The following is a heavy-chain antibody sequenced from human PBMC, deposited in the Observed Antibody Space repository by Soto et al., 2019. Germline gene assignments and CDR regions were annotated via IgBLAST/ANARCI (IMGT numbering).Heavy chain of an antibody. CDR3: VGYYYNTRGYYYDY. J-gene: IGHJ4*02. Sequence: GASVKVSCKAPGGTFSSFAISWMLQAPGQGLEWMARIIPIFDTANYAQKFQGRVTITADESTSTAYMELSSLRSEDTAVYYCVGYYYNTRGYYYDYWGQGTLVTVSS. CDR1: GGTFSSFA. V-gene: IGHV1-69*13. D-gene: IGHD3-22*01. CDR2: IIPIFDTA.